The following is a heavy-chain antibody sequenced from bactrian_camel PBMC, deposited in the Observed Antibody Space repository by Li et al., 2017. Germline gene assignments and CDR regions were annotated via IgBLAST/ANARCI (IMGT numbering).Heavy chain of an antibody. CDR1: GYKYTDKC. V-gene: IGHV3S1*01. CDR2: IYTTNGFT. J-gene: IGHJ4*01. CDR3: AAGNVPYGWTSLKASSNKD. Sequence: HVQLVESGGGSVQTGGSLTLSCAASGYKYTDKCTAWFRQAPNQEREGVAAIYTTNGFTPYSDSVKGRFTISIDTAKKAVYLQMNSLKPEDTAMYYCAAGNVPYGWTSLKASSNKDWGQGTQVTVS. D-gene: IGHD5*01.